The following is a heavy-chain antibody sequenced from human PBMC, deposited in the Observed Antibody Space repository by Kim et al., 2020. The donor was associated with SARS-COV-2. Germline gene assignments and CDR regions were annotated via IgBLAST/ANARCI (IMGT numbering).Heavy chain of an antibody. V-gene: IGHV3-23*01. CDR3: AKLIGLVIGGYFDY. D-gene: IGHD3-9*01. Sequence: GGSLRLSCAASGFTFSSYAMSWVRQAPGKGLEWASAISGSGGSTYYADSVKGRFTISRDNSKNTLYLQMNSLRAEDTAVYYCAKLIGLVIGGYFDYWGQGTLVTVSS. CDR1: GFTFSSYA. CDR2: ISGSGGST. J-gene: IGHJ4*02.